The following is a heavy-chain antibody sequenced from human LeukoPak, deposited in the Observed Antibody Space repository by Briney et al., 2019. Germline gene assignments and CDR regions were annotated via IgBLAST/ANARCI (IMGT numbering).Heavy chain of an antibody. CDR3: ARHYYDYVWGSYGIDY. J-gene: IGHJ4*02. CDR2: IYPGDSDT. CDR1: GYRFTSNW. V-gene: IGHV5-51*01. D-gene: IGHD3-16*01. Sequence: GESLKISCKGSGYRFTSNWIGWVRQMPGKGLEWMGIIYPGDSDTRYSPSFQGQVTISADKSISTAYLQWSSLKASDTAMYYCARHYYDYVWGSYGIDYWGQGTLVTVSS.